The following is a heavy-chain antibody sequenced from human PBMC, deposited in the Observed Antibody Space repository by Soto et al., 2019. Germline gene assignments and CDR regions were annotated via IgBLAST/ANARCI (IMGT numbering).Heavy chain of an antibody. CDR3: ATQTVWFGELLSDY. Sequence: QVQLVQSGAEVKKPGSSVKVSYKASGGTFSSYAISWVRQAPGQGLEWMGGIIPIFGTANYAQKFQGRVTITADESTSTAYMELSSLRSEDTAVYYCATQTVWFGELLSDYWGQGTLVTVSS. CDR1: GGTFSSYA. D-gene: IGHD3-10*01. V-gene: IGHV1-69*01. CDR2: IIPIFGTA. J-gene: IGHJ4*02.